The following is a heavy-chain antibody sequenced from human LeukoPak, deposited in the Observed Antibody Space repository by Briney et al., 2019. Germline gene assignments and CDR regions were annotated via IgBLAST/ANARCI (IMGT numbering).Heavy chain of an antibody. Sequence: GGSLRLSCAASGFTFSTYSMNWVRQAPGKGLEWVSYISSSSSSMYHADSVKGRFTISRDNAKNSLYLQMNSLGDEDTAVYYCARGSFLYYFDSWGQGTLVTVSS. V-gene: IGHV3-48*02. D-gene: IGHD3-10*01. CDR3: ARGSFLYYFDS. J-gene: IGHJ4*02. CDR2: ISSSSSSM. CDR1: GFTFSTYS.